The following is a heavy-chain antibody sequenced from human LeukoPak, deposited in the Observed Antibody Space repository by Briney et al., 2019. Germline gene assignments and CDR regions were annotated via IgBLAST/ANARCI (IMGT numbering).Heavy chain of an antibody. J-gene: IGHJ4*02. Sequence: GGSLRLSCAASGFTFSSYAMSWVRQAPGKGLEWVSVIYSGGSTYYADSVKGRFTISRDNSKNTLYLQMNSLRAEDTAVYYCAREGHWGLDYWGQGTLVTVSS. D-gene: IGHD7-27*01. CDR2: IYSGGST. V-gene: IGHV3-53*01. CDR3: AREGHWGLDY. CDR1: GFTFSSYA.